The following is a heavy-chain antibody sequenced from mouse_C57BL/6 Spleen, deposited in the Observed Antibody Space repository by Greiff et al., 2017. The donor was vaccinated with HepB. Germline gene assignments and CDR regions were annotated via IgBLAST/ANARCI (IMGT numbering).Heavy chain of an antibody. V-gene: IGHV1-26*01. J-gene: IGHJ4*01. CDR2: INPDNGGT. D-gene: IGHD6-1*01. Sequence: VQLLQSGPELVKPGASVKISCKASGYTFTDYYMNWVKQSHGKSLEWIGDINPDNGGTSYNQKFKGKATLTVDKSSSTAYMELRSLTSEDSAVYYCARDRGSALDYWGQGTSVTVSS. CDR3: ARDRGSALDY. CDR1: GYTFTDYY.